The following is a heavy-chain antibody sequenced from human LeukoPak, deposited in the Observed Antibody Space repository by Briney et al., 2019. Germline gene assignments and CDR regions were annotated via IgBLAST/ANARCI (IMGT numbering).Heavy chain of an antibody. CDR3: AELGITMIGGV. D-gene: IGHD3-10*02. Sequence: GGSLRLSCAASGFTFSSYWMSWVRQAPGKGLEWVANIKRDGSERYYVDSVKGRFTISRDNAKNSLYLQMNSLRAEDTAVYYCAELGITMIGGVWGKGTTVTISS. CDR2: IKRDGSER. J-gene: IGHJ6*04. CDR1: GFTFSSYW. V-gene: IGHV3-7*01.